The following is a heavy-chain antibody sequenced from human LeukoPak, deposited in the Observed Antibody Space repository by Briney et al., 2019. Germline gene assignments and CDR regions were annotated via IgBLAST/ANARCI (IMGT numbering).Heavy chain of an antibody. J-gene: IGHJ4*02. D-gene: IGHD3-22*01. V-gene: IGHV3-33*08. CDR1: GFTFSSYG. Sequence: GGSLRLSCAASGFTFSSYGMHWVRQAPGKGLEWVAVISYDGSNKYYADSVKGRFTISRDNSKNTLYLQMNSLRAEDTAVYYCARMHYYDSSGYYHALFDYWGQGTLVTVSS. CDR2: ISYDGSNK. CDR3: ARMHYYDSSGYYHALFDY.